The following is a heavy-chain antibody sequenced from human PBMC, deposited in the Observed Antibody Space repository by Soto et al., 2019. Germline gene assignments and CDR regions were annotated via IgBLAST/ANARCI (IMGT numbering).Heavy chain of an antibody. CDR3: AKDQIYSSWYYFDY. Sequence: GGSLRLSCAASGFTFSSYGMHWVRQAPGKGLEWVAVISYDGSNKYYADSVKGRFTISRDNSKNTLYLQMNSLRAEDTAVYYCAKDQIYSSWYYFDYWGQGTLVTVSS. V-gene: IGHV3-30*18. CDR1: GFTFSSYG. CDR2: ISYDGSNK. J-gene: IGHJ4*02. D-gene: IGHD6-13*01.